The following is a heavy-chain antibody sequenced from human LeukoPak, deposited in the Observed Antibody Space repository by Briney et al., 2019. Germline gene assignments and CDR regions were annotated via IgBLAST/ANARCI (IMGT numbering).Heavy chain of an antibody. CDR3: ARTLYSAYGRADY. CDR1: GGSISNYY. CDR2: IYYLGST. J-gene: IGHJ4*02. D-gene: IGHD5-12*01. V-gene: IGHV4-59*01. Sequence: SETLSLTCSVSGGSISNYYWSWIRQPPGKGLEWIGYIYYLGSTNYNPSLKSRVTISVDTSKNQFSLKLSSVTAADTAVYYCARTLYSAYGRADYWGQGTLVTVSS.